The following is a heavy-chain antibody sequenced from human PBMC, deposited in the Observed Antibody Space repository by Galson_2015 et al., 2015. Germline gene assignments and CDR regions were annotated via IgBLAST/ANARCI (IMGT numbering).Heavy chain of an antibody. Sequence: SLRLSCAASGFTFSNAWMSWVRQAPGKGLEWVGRIKSKTDGGTTDYAAPVKGRFTISRDDSKNTLYLQMNSLKTEDTAVYYCAKDKDTSSWPSGPNYYFDLWGRGTLVTVSS. CDR2: IKSKTDGGTT. CDR1: GFTFSNAW. CDR3: AKDKDTSSWPSGPNYYFDL. J-gene: IGHJ2*01. D-gene: IGHD6-13*01. V-gene: IGHV3-15*01.